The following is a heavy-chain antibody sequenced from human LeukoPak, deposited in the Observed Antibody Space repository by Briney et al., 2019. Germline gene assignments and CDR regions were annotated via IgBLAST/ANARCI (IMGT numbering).Heavy chain of an antibody. CDR3: ARAGTETTETYNWFDP. D-gene: IGHD1-1*01. CDR2: INADGDT. V-gene: IGHV3-66*01. J-gene: IGHJ5*02. CDR1: GFAVSNTL. Sequence: PGGSLRLSCTVSGFAVSNTLMDWVRQGPGKGPEWVALINADGDTVYADSAKGRFTISRDNAKNSLYLQMNSLRAEDTAVYYCARAGTETTETYNWFDPWGQGTLVTVSS.